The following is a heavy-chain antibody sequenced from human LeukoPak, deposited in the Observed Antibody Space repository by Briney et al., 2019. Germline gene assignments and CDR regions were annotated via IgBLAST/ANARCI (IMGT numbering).Heavy chain of an antibody. Sequence: SGTLSLTCAVSGGSISSTNWWSWVRQPPGQGLEWIGEIYHSGSTNYNPSLKSRVTISVDKSKNQFSLKLSFVTAADTAMYYCARSDYHNSGSHTVFDAFDIWGQGTRVTVSS. CDR2: IYHSGST. V-gene: IGHV4-4*02. J-gene: IGHJ3*02. CDR3: ARSDYHNSGSHTVFDAFDI. CDR1: GGSISSTNW. D-gene: IGHD3-10*01.